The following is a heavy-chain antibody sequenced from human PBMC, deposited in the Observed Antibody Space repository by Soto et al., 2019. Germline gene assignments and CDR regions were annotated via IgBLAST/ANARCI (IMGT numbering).Heavy chain of an antibody. CDR1: GYTFTSYG. Sequence: QVQLVQSGAEVKKPGASVQVSCKASGYTFTSYGISWVRQAPGQGLEWMGWISAYNGNTNYAQKLQGRVTMTTDTSTSTAYMELRSLRSDDTTVYYCARDGEEWLVLEGWFDPWGQGSLVTVSS. V-gene: IGHV1-18*01. CDR3: ARDGEEWLVLEGWFDP. CDR2: ISAYNGNT. D-gene: IGHD6-19*01. J-gene: IGHJ5*02.